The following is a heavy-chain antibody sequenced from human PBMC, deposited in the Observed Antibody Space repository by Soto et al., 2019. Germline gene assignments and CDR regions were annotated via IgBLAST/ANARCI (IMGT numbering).Heavy chain of an antibody. V-gene: IGHV1-18*01. CDR3: ARDRHDPWGGANWFDL. J-gene: IGHJ5*02. Sequence: QVQLVQSGVEVKKPGAPVKVSCKASGYMFTSYGITWVRQAPGQGLEWMGRISGQNGNRISAKRFQGRVIMTTDTSTSTADMELRSLRSDDTAVYYCARDRHDPWGGANWFDLWGQGTLVTVSS. CDR1: GYMFTSYG. D-gene: IGHD3-16*01. CDR2: ISGQNGNR.